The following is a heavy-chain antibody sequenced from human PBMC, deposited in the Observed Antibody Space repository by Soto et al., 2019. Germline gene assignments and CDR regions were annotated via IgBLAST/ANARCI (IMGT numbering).Heavy chain of an antibody. CDR2: IYYSGST. CDR1: GGSISSSSYF. V-gene: IGHV4-39*02. Sequence: SETLSLTCSVSGGSISSSSYFWGWIRQPPGKGLEWIGSIYYSGSTYYNPSLKSRVTVSVDTSKNQFSLKLSSVTAADTAVYYCARDTAPWGQGTLVTVSS. CDR3: ARDTAP. D-gene: IGHD4-17*01. J-gene: IGHJ5*02.